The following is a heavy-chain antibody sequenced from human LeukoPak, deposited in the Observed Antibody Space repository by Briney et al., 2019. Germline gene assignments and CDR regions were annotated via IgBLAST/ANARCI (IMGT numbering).Heavy chain of an antibody. CDR3: ARDKWLAY. D-gene: IGHD6-19*01. Sequence: PSETLSLTCTVSGVSIISSNSYWGWIRQPPGKGLEWIGSIYYSGSTYYNPSLKSRVTMSVDTSKNQFSLKLSSVTAADTAVYYCARDKWLAYWGQGTLVTVSS. CDR1: GVSIISSNSY. V-gene: IGHV4-39*07. CDR2: IYYSGST. J-gene: IGHJ4*02.